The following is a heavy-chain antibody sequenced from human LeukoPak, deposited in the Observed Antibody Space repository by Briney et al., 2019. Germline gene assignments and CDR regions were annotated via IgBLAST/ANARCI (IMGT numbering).Heavy chain of an antibody. CDR3: ARTLSRWDPFDY. CDR1: GASISSYY. CDR2: IYSSGST. J-gene: IGHJ4*02. V-gene: IGHV4-59*01. D-gene: IGHD1-26*01. Sequence: ETLSLTCTVSGASISSYYWSWIRQPPGKGLEWIGYIYSSGSTNYNPSLKSRVIISLDTSKNQFSLKLSSVTAADTAVYYCARTLSRWDPFDYWGQGTLVTVSS.